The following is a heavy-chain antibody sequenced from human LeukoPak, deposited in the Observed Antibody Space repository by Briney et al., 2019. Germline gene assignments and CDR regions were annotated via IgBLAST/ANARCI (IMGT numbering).Heavy chain of an antibody. CDR1: GYTFTSYY. CDR3: ARSPSIAVAVGVLDY. J-gene: IGHJ4*02. V-gene: IGHV1-46*01. CDR2: INPSGGST. D-gene: IGHD6-19*01. Sequence: ASVKVSCKASGYTFTSYYMHWVRQAPGQGLEWMGIINPSGGSTSYAQKFQGRVTMTRDMSTSTVYMELNSLRSEDTAVYYCARSPSIAVAVGVLDYWGQGTLVTVSS.